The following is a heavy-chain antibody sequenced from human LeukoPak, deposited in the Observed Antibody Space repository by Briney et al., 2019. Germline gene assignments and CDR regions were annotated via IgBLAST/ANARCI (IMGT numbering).Heavy chain of an antibody. CDR3: QTYYYDSSGYYYIDQ. V-gene: IGHV3-49*04. CDR2: IRSKAYGGTT. J-gene: IGHJ4*02. D-gene: IGHD3-22*01. CDR1: GFTFGDYA. Sequence: GGSLRLSCTTSGFTFGDYAMSWVRQAPGKGLEWVGFIRSKAYGGTTEYAASVKGRFTILRDDSKSIAYLQMNSLKTEDTAVYYCQTYYYDSSGYYYIDQWGQGTLVTVSS.